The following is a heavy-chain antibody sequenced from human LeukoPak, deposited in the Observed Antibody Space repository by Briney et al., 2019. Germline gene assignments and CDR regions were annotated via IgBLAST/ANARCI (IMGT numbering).Heavy chain of an antibody. V-gene: IGHV4-34*01. CDR1: GGSFSGYY. Sequence: SETLSLTCAVYGGSFSGYYWSWIRQPPGKGLKWIGEINHSGSTNYNPSLKGRVTISLDTSQNQFSLTLTSVTAADTAVYYCARVPSGSRFDPWGPGTLVTVSS. J-gene: IGHJ5*02. D-gene: IGHD4/OR15-4a*01. CDR3: ARVPSGSRFDP. CDR2: INHSGST.